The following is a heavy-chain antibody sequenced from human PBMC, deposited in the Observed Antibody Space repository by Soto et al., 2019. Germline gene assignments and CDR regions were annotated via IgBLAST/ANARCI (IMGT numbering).Heavy chain of an antibody. Sequence: QVQLVQSGAEVKKPGASVKVSCKASGYTFTSYAMHWVRQAPGQRLEWMGWINAGNGNTKYSQKFQGRVTITRDTPGSTANRERSSRGFEDTAGYLCAMDAGELPPYGGQGPLATASP. D-gene: IGHD1-26*01. V-gene: IGHV1-3*01. CDR3: AMDAGELPPY. J-gene: IGHJ4*02. CDR1: GYTFTSYA. CDR2: INAGNGNT.